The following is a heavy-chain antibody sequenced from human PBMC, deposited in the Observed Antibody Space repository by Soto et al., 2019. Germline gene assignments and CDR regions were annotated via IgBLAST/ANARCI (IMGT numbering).Heavy chain of an antibody. J-gene: IGHJ6*02. CDR3: ARAGCDGGTCYTLVGLRYGMDV. CDR2: ISYDGNNK. V-gene: IGHV3-30-3*01. D-gene: IGHD2-15*01. CDR1: GFTFSNYA. Sequence: QVQLVESGGGVVQPGRSLRLSCAASGFTFSNYAMYWVCQAPGKGLEWVAVISYDGNNKYYADSVKGRFTISRDNSKITLYLQMNSLRAEDTAVYYCARAGCDGGTCYTLVGLRYGMDVWGQGTTVTVSS.